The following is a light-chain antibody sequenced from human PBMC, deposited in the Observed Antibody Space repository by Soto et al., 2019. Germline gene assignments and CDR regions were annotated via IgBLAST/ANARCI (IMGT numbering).Light chain of an antibody. CDR1: QNIYSN. Sequence: EIVMTQSPATLSVSPGERATLSCRASQNIYSNVAWYQQRPGQAPRLLIYRASTRAPGIPARFSGSGSGTDFTLTISRLEPEDFAVYYCQQYGSSPWTFGQGTKVDIK. CDR3: QQYGSSPWT. J-gene: IGKJ1*01. CDR2: RAS. V-gene: IGKV3-20*01.